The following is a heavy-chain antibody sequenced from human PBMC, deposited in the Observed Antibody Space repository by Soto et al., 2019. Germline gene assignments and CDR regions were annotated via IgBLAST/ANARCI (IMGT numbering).Heavy chain of an antibody. CDR2: IYYSGST. D-gene: IGHD4-17*01. CDR1: GGSISSYY. J-gene: IGHJ4*02. V-gene: IGHV4-59*01. CDR3: ARFGRYGDYAPYFDY. Sequence: QVQLQESGPGLVKPSETLSLTCTVSGGSISSYYWSWIRQPPGKGLEWIGYIYYSGSTNYNPSLKSRVTISVDTSKNQFSLKLSSVTAADTAVYYCARFGRYGDYAPYFDYWGQGTLVTVSS.